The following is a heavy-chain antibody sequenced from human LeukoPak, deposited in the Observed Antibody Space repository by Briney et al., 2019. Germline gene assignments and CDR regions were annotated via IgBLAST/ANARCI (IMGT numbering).Heavy chain of an antibody. D-gene: IGHD1-14*01. CDR3: ARLITSEAGRGMDV. V-gene: IGHV3-7*01. J-gene: IGHJ6*02. Sequence: PGGSLRLSCAAFGFTFSSYWMSWVRQAPGKGLEWVAHTKHDGSEKYYVDSVKGRFTISRDNVQNSLYLQMSSLRVEDTALYYCARLITSEAGRGMDVWGQGTTVTVSS. CDR1: GFTFSSYW. CDR2: TKHDGSEK.